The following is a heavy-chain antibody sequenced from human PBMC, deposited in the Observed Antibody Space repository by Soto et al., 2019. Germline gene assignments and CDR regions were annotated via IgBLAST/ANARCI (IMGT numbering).Heavy chain of an antibody. CDR2: IYWDDDK. V-gene: IGHV2-5*02. CDR1: GFSLRTYGVC. CDR3: VHRLGGCNSCCDGGYVDP. Sequence: QITLKESGPTLVKPTQTLTLTCTFSGFSLRTYGVCVGWVRQPPGKPLERLAVIYWDDDKYYSPSLKSRLTVTKYTSKNQVVLTMTNMDPVDTATYYCVHRLGGCNSCCDGGYVDPWGHGTLVNVSS. J-gene: IGHJ5*02. D-gene: IGHD5-12*01.